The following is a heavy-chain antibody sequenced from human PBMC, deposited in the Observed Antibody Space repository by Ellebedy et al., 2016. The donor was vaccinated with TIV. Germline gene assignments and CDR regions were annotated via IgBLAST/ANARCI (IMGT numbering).Heavy chain of an antibody. CDR1: GGSFSGYY. V-gene: IGHV4-34*01. Sequence: SETLSLTXAVYGGSFSGYYWSWIRQPPGKGLEWIGEINHSGSTNYNPSLKSRVTISVDTSKNQFSLKLSSVTAADTAVYYCARGRWVYYYYYGMDVWGQGTTVTVSS. J-gene: IGHJ6*02. D-gene: IGHD6-13*01. CDR3: ARGRWVYYYYYGMDV. CDR2: INHSGST.